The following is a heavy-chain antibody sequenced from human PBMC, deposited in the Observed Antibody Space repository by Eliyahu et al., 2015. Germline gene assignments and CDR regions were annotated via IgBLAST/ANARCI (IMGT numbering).Heavy chain of an antibody. CDR2: IYYSGST. Sequence: QLQLQESGPGLVKPSETLSLTCTVSGGSISSSSSYWGWIRQPPGKGLEWIGSIYYSGSTYYNPSLKSRVTISVDTSKNQFSLKLSSVTAADTAVYYCARHPFTIFGVVSGWFDPWGQGTLVTVSS. J-gene: IGHJ5*02. V-gene: IGHV4-39*01. CDR1: GGSISSSSSY. CDR3: ARHPFTIFGVVSGWFDP. D-gene: IGHD3-3*01.